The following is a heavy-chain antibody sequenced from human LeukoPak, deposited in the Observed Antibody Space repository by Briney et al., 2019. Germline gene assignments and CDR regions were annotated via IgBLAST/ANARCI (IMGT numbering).Heavy chain of an antibody. CDR3: ASQPGGTAGGK. CDR2: SSSRGGTK. Sequence: PGGSLRLSCAASGLTGSHNYVRWIRQAPGKGLEWVSYSSSRGGTKYDADSVKGRSTTSRDNDKNSLYLQMNSLRDEDTAVYYCASQPGGTAGGKWGQGTLVTVSS. D-gene: IGHD3-16*01. J-gene: IGHJ4*02. V-gene: IGHV3-11*04. CDR1: GLTGSHNY.